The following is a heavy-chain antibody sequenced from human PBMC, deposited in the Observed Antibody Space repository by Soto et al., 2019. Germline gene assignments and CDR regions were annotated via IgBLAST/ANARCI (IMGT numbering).Heavy chain of an antibody. V-gene: IGHV3-21*01. CDR3: ARDVGEQQLVKCFDY. CDR2: ISSSSSYI. J-gene: IGHJ4*02. D-gene: IGHD6-13*01. CDR1: GFTFSSYS. Sequence: GGSLRLSCAASGFTFSSYSMNWVRQAPGKGLEWVSSISSSSSYIYYADSVKGRFTISRDNAKNSLYLQMNSLRAEDTAVYYCARDVGEQQLVKCFDYWGQGTMVTVSS.